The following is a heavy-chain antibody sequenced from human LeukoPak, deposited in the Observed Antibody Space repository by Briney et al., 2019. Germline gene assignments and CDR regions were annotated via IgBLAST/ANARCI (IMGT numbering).Heavy chain of an antibody. CDR2: INHSGST. CDR1: GGSFSGYY. V-gene: IGHV4-34*01. D-gene: IGHD6-19*01. Sequence: NPSETLSLTCAVYGGSFSGYYWSWIRQPPGKGLEWIGEINHSGSTYYNPSLKSRVTISVDTSKNQFSLKLSSVTAADTAVYYCAPARGAVAARYFDYWGQGTLVTVSS. J-gene: IGHJ4*02. CDR3: APARGAVAARYFDY.